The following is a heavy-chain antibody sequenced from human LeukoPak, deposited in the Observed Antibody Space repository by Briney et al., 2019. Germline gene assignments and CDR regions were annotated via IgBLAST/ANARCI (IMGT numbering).Heavy chain of an antibody. CDR3: ARDLDPIDY. CDR2: IYYSGST. V-gene: IGHV4-59*01. D-gene: IGHD3-3*01. CDR1: GGSFSGYF. J-gene: IGHJ4*02. Sequence: SETLSLTCVVYGGSFSGYFWSWIRQPPGKGLEWIGYIYYSGSTNYNPSLKSRVTTSVDTSKNQFSLKLSSVTAADTAVYYCARDLDPIDYWGQGTLVTVSS.